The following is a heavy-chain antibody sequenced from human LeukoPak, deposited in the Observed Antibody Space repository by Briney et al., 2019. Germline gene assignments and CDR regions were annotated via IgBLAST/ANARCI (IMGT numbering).Heavy chain of an antibody. V-gene: IGHV1-18*01. J-gene: IGHJ4*02. CDR2: ISAYNGNT. Sequence: ASVKFSCKASGYTFTSYGISWVRQAPGQGLEWMGWISAYNGNTNYAQKLQGRVTMTTDTSTSTAYMELRSLRSDDTAVYYCARDESGPLPSHFDYWGQGTLVTVSS. CDR1: GYTFTSYG. D-gene: IGHD6-6*01. CDR3: ARDESGPLPSHFDY.